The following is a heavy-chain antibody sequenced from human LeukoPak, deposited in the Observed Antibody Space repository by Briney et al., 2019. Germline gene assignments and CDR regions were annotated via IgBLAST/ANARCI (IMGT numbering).Heavy chain of an antibody. D-gene: IGHD3-16*01. J-gene: IGHJ4*02. CDR3: AKDRKSTPFLDY. CDR1: GLTFSTSG. Sequence: GRSLRLSCAASGLTFSTSGMHWVRQAAGKGLEWVAVISSDGFHKYYADSVKGRFTISRDTSKNAVYLQMNSLSAEDTAVYYCAKDRKSTPFLDYWGQGALVTVSS. CDR2: ISSDGFHK. V-gene: IGHV3-33*05.